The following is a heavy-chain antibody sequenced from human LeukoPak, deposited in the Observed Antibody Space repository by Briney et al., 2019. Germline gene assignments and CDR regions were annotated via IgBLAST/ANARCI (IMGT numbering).Heavy chain of an antibody. CDR2: ISYDGSNK. D-gene: IGHD3-22*01. CDR3: AKPRTYYYDSSGYYYSYYFDY. J-gene: IGHJ4*02. CDR1: GFTFSSYG. V-gene: IGHV3-30*18. Sequence: PGGSLRLSCAASGFTFSSYGMHWVRQAPGKGLEWVAVISYDGSNKYYADSVKGRFTISRDNSKNTLYLQMNSLRAEDTAVYYCAKPRTYYYDSSGYYYSYYFDYWGQGTLVTVSS.